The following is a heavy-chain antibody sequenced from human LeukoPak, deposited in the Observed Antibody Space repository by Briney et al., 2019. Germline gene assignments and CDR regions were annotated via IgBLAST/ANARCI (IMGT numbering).Heavy chain of an antibody. CDR2: IKQDGSEK. Sequence: PGGSLRLSCAASGFTFSSYWMTWVRQSPGKGLEWVAKIKQDGSEKYYVDSVKGRFTISRDNAKNSLYLQMSSLRAEDTAVYYCARDLPPGYWGQGTLVTVSS. CDR1: GFTFSSYW. V-gene: IGHV3-7*01. CDR3: ARDLPPGY. J-gene: IGHJ4*02.